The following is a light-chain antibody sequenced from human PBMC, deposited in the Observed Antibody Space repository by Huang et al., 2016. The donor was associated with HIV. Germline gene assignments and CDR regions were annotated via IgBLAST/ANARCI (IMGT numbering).Light chain of an antibody. CDR1: QSVSSN. CDR2: GAS. Sequence: EIVMTQSPATLSVSQGERATLSCRTSQSVSSNLAWYQQKPGQAPRLLIYGASTRATGIPARFSCSGSVTDVSLTISSLQSEDFAVYYCQQYNNWPQTFGQGTKVEIK. V-gene: IGKV3-15*01. CDR3: QQYNNWPQT. J-gene: IGKJ1*01.